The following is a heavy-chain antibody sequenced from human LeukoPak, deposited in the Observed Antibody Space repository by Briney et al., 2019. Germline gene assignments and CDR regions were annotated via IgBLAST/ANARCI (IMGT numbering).Heavy chain of an antibody. J-gene: IGHJ3*02. D-gene: IGHD1-14*01. CDR3: ARGGPDHAFDI. CDR1: GFTFRNYW. CDR2: INNDGSGT. Sequence: GGSLRLSCAASGFTFRNYWMYWVRQTPGKGLVYVSRINNDGSGTTYAESVKGRFTISRDNGNNGVYLQMNGLRAEDTDVYYCARGGPDHAFDIWGQGTMVTVSS. V-gene: IGHV3-74*01.